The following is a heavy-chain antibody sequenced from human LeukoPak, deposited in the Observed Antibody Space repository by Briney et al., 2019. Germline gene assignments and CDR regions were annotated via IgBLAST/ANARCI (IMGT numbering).Heavy chain of an antibody. CDR2: IYSGGST. D-gene: IGHD4-17*01. J-gene: IGHJ5*02. CDR1: GFTFSSYG. Sequence: GGSLRLSCAASGFTFSSYGMSWVRQTPGKGLEWVSVIYSGGSTYYADSVKGRFTISRDNSKNTLYLQMNSLRAEDTAVYYCARDGGYGDLWFDPWGQGTLVTVSS. V-gene: IGHV3-66*01. CDR3: ARDGGYGDLWFDP.